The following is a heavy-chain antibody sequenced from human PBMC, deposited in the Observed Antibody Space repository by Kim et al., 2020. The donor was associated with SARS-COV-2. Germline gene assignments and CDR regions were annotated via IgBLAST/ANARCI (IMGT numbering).Heavy chain of an antibody. CDR3: ARLVYNSSWYGLDY. CDR1: GGSISYYY. D-gene: IGHD6-13*01. Sequence: SETLSLTCTVSGGSISYYYWSWIRQPPGKGLECIGYIYYSGSTNYNPSLKSRVTISVDTSKNQFSLKLSSVTAADTAVYYCARLVYNSSWYGLDYWGQGTLVTVSS. J-gene: IGHJ4*02. V-gene: IGHV4-59*08. CDR2: IYYSGST.